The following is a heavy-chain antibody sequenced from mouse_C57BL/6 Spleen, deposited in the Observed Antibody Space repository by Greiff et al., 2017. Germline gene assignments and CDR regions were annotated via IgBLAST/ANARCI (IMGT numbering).Heavy chain of an antibody. CDR2: IYPGDGDT. Sequence: QVQLKESGPELVKPGASVKISCKASGYAFSSSWMNWVKQRPGKGLEWIGRIYPGDGDTNYNGKFKGKATLTADKSSSTAYMQLSSLTSEDSAVYFCAYYSNLDYWGQGTTLTVSS. J-gene: IGHJ2*01. CDR3: AYYSNLDY. CDR1: GYAFSSSW. V-gene: IGHV1-82*01. D-gene: IGHD2-5*01.